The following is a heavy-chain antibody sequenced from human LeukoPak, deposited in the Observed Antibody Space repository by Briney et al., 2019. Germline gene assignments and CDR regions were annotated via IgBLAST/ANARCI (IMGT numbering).Heavy chain of an antibody. V-gene: IGHV4-61*02. CDR3: AREVVVNYYYYYMDV. J-gene: IGHJ6*03. CDR2: IYTSGST. D-gene: IGHD2-15*01. Sequence: SETLSLTCTVSGGSISSGTYYWGWIRQPAGKGLEWIGRIYTSGSTNYNPSLKSRVTMSVDTSKDQFSLKLSSVTAADTAVYYCAREVVVNYYYYYMDVWGKGTTVTVSS. CDR1: GGSISSGTYY.